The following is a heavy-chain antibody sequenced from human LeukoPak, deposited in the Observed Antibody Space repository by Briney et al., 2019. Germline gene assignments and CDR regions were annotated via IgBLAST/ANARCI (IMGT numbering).Heavy chain of an antibody. CDR3: ARGLLWFGDQQNNWFDP. V-gene: IGHV4-34*01. CDR2: INHSGST. J-gene: IGHJ5*02. D-gene: IGHD3-10*01. CDR1: GGSVSGYY. Sequence: PSETLSLTCAVYGGSVSGYYWSWIRQPPGKGLEWIGEINHSGSTNYNPSLKSRVTISIDTSKNQFSLKLSSVTATDTAVYYCARGLLWFGDQQNNWFDPWGQGTLVTVSS.